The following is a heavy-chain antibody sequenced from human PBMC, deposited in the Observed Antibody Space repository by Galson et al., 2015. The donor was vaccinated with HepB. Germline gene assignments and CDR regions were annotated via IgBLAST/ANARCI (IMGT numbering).Heavy chain of an antibody. CDR3: ARASGLNGYYYYYYGMDV. CDR2: ISSSSSYI. V-gene: IGHV3-21*01. CDR1: GFTFSSYS. Sequence: SLRLSCAASGFTFSSYSMNWVRQAPGKGLEWVSSISSSSSYIYYADSVKGRFTISRDNAKNSLYLQMNSLRAEDTAVYYRARASGLNGYYYYYYGMDVWGQGTTVTVSS. J-gene: IGHJ6*02. D-gene: IGHD3-10*01.